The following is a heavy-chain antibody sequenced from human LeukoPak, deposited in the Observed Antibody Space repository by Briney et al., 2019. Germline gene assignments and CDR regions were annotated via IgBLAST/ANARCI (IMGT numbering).Heavy chain of an antibody. V-gene: IGHV4-4*02. Sequence: SETLSLTCTVSGDPINSIDWWSWVRQSPARGLEWIGEVYHSGGTNYNPSLKSRVTISVDKSKNHLSLKLTSVTAADTAVYFCVGNGYYALDYWGQGALVTVAS. D-gene: IGHD2/OR15-2a*01. CDR1: GDPINSIDW. CDR3: VGNGYYALDY. J-gene: IGHJ4*02. CDR2: VYHSGGT.